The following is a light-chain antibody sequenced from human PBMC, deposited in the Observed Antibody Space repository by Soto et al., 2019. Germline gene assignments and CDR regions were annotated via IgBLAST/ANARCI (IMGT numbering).Light chain of an antibody. CDR2: GAS. Sequence: ESVMTQSPATLSVSPGERATLSCRASQSVSSKLAWYQQKRGQAPRLLIYGASTRATGIPARFSGSGSGTEFTLTITSLQSEDFAVYYCQQYNNWTAITFGQGTRLEIK. J-gene: IGKJ5*01. CDR1: QSVSSK. CDR3: QQYNNWTAIT. V-gene: IGKV3D-15*01.